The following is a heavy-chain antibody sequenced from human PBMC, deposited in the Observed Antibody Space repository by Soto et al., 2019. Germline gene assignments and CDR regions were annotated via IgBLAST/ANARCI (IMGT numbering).Heavy chain of an antibody. D-gene: IGHD3-3*01. CDR1: GFTFISYA. Sequence: GGSLRLSCAASGFTFISYAMSGGRQAPGKGLEGVAGTSGSGGSTYYPDSVKGRFTISRDNSKNTLYLQMNSLRAEDTAVYYWAKDCSATIFGVVITGTHGPIDPWGQGTLVTVSS. J-gene: IGHJ5*02. CDR3: AKDCSATIFGVVITGTHGPIDP. CDR2: TSGSGGST. V-gene: IGHV3-23*01.